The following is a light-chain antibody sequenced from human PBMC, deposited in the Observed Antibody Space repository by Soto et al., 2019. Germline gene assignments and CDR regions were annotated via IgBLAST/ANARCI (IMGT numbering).Light chain of an antibody. J-gene: IGLJ1*01. Sequence: QSVLTQPPSACGTPGQRVTISCCGSSSNIGSNTVNWYQQLPGTAPKLLIYSNNQRPSGVPDRFSGSKSGTSASLAISGLHSEDEADYYCAAWDDSLNGHVFGTGTKLTVL. CDR1: SSNIGSNT. CDR3: AAWDDSLNGHV. V-gene: IGLV1-44*01. CDR2: SNN.